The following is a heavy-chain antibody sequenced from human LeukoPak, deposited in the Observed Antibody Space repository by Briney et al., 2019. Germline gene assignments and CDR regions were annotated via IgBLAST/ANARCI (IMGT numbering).Heavy chain of an antibody. CDR3: ARVRIDSSGYYYFDY. V-gene: IGHV3-23*01. D-gene: IGHD3-22*01. CDR2: ISNSGGIS. Sequence: GGSLRLSCAVSGLTFSRYAINWVRQPPGKGLEWVSIISNSGGISVYADSVKGRFTISRDNSKNTLYLQMNSLRAEDTAVYYCARVRIDSSGYYYFDYWGQGTLVTVSS. CDR1: GLTFSRYA. J-gene: IGHJ4*02.